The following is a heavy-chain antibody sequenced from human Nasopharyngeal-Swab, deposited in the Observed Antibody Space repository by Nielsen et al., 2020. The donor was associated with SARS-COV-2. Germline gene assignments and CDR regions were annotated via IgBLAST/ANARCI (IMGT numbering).Heavy chain of an antibody. J-gene: IGHJ4*02. D-gene: IGHD4-17*01. CDR3: ARVEMRTTVTTYWNY. V-gene: IGHV1-46*01. CDR1: GYTFTSYY. Sequence: ASVKVSCKASGYTFTSYYMHWVRQAPGQGLEWMGIINPSGGSTSYAQKFQGRVTMTRDTSTSTVYMELSSLRSEDTAVYYCARVEMRTTVTTYWNYWGQGTLVTVSS. CDR2: INPSGGST.